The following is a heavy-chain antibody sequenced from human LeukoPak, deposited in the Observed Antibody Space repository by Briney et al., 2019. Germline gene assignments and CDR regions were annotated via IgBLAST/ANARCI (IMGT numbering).Heavy chain of an antibody. CDR3: ARVVLRRGPGIAVAGSWTPPVDV. CDR1: GGSFSGYY. J-gene: IGHJ6*02. D-gene: IGHD6-19*01. Sequence: PSETLSLTCAVYGGSFSGYYWSWIRQPPGKGLEWIGEINHSRSTNYNPSLKSRVTISVDTSKNQFSLKLSSVTAADTAVYYCARVVLRRGPGIAVAGSWTPPVDVWGQGTTVTVSS. V-gene: IGHV4-34*01. CDR2: INHSRST.